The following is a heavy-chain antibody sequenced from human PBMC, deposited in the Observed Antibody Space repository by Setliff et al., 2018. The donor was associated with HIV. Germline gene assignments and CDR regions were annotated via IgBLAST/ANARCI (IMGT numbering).Heavy chain of an antibody. Sequence: ASVMVSCKASGYTFTDYGISWVRQAPGQGLEWMGWISAYNGNTNYAQKLQGRVTMTTDTSTSTAYMELRSLRSDDTAVYYCARDKAYYYDSSGSYDAFDIWGQGTMVTVSS. CDR1: GYTFTDYG. J-gene: IGHJ3*02. D-gene: IGHD3-22*01. CDR2: ISAYNGNT. CDR3: ARDKAYYYDSSGSYDAFDI. V-gene: IGHV1-18*01.